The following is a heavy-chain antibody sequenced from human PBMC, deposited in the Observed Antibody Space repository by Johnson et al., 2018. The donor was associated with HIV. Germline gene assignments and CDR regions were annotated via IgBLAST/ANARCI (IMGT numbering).Heavy chain of an antibody. V-gene: IGHV3-66*02. J-gene: IGHJ3*02. Sequence: EKLVESGGGLVQPGGSLRLSCAASGITVSSNYMSWVRQAPGKGLVWVSRINSDGSSTSYADSVKGRFTISRDNSKNTLYLQMNSLRAEDTAVYYCASLYSGYDNDAFDIWGQGTMVTVSS. CDR1: GITVSSNY. CDR3: ASLYSGYDNDAFDI. D-gene: IGHD5-12*01. CDR2: INSDGSST.